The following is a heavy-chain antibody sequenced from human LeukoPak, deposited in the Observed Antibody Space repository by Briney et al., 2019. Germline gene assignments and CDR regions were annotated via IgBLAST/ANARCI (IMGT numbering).Heavy chain of an antibody. CDR1: GFTFSNYA. D-gene: IGHD1-7*01. CDR2: ISGSGGST. Sequence: GGSLRLSCAASGFTFSNYAMNWVRQAPGKGLEWVSVISGSGGSTHYADSVKGRFTISGDNSKNTLYLQMNSLRAEDTAIYYCAKGTPRGVTGTTGSVDYWGQGTLVTVSS. V-gene: IGHV3-23*01. CDR3: AKGTPRGVTGTTGSVDY. J-gene: IGHJ4*02.